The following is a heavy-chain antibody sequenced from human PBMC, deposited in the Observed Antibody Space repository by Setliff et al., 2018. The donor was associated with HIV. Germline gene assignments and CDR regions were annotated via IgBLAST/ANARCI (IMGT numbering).Heavy chain of an antibody. V-gene: IGHV3-30*04. CDR2: ISDDGSAK. Sequence: PGGSLRLSCAASGFNFNNHAMHWVRQAPGKGPECVAVISDDGSAKYYGDSVKGRFTISRDNSKSVVYLQMNSLRAEDTAVYYCVQGGLSSGWGSFWGQGTLVTVSS. CDR3: VQGGLSSGWGSF. D-gene: IGHD6-25*01. J-gene: IGHJ4*02. CDR1: GFNFNNHA.